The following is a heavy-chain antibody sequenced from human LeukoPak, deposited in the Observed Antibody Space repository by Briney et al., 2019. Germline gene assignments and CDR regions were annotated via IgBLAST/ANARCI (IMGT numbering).Heavy chain of an antibody. CDR1: CSTFRRW. V-gene: IGHV3-7*01. Sequence: GWFLRPSCASPCSTFRRWINWVRQAPGKGLEWVANSTPDGSDPNYADSVKGRFTISGDNAKKSLFLQMNSLRVEDTAVYYCWAAGVPAGPRWYLDLGGRGTLVTVSS. CDR2: STPDGSDP. CDR3: WAAGVPAGPRWYLDL. J-gene: IGHJ2*01. D-gene: IGHD2-2*01.